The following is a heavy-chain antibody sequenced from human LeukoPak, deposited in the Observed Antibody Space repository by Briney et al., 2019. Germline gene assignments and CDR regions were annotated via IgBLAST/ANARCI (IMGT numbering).Heavy chain of an antibody. D-gene: IGHD6-19*01. Sequence: PGGSLRLSCAASGFTFSSYEMNWVRQAPGKGLEWVSYISSSGSTIYYADSVKGRFTISRDNAKNSLYLQMNSLRAEDTAVYYCARDGVAVAGIPWYAFDIWGQGTMVTVSS. J-gene: IGHJ3*02. CDR2: ISSSGSTI. CDR3: ARDGVAVAGIPWYAFDI. CDR1: GFTFSSYE. V-gene: IGHV3-48*03.